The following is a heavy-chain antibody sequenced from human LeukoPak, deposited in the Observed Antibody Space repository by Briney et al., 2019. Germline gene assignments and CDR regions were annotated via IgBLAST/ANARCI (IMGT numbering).Heavy chain of an antibody. D-gene: IGHD1-26*01. CDR2: INPNSGGT. J-gene: IGHJ6*03. Sequence: ASVKVSCKASGYTFTGYYMHWVRQAPGQGLEWMGWINPNSGGTNYAQKFQGRVTMTRDTSISTAYMELSSLRSEDTAVYYCARGVMWVGQGYYMDVWGKGTTVTVSS. CDR3: ARGVMWVGQGYYMDV. V-gene: IGHV1-2*02. CDR1: GYTFTGYY.